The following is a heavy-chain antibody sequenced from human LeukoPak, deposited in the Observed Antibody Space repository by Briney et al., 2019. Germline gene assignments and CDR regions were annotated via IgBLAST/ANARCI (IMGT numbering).Heavy chain of an antibody. V-gene: IGHV3-7*05. CDR3: ASRAGYTGSWSAFDY. D-gene: IGHD6-13*01. CDR1: TLTSNNNW. CDR2: IKQDGSEK. Sequence: GGSLRLSCTAYTLTSNNNWTSWVRQAPGKGLEWVANIKQDGSEKYHVDSVKGRFTYGIDNAKNSLSLQMNILRAEDTAVYYCASRAGYTGSWSAFDYWGQGTLVTVSS. J-gene: IGHJ4*02.